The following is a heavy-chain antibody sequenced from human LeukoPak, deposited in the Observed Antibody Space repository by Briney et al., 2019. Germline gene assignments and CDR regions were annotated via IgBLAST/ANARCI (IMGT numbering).Heavy chain of an antibody. Sequence: GGSLKLSCEASGFVFSTYGMHWVRQAPGKGLEWVAVIWYDGGIKYYVDSVKGRFTISRDNSKNTLYLQMNSLRVEDTGIYYCVRAVGPYDYWGQGSLVTVSA. V-gene: IGHV3-33*01. CDR1: GFVFSTYG. D-gene: IGHD1-26*01. J-gene: IGHJ4*02. CDR2: IWYDGGIK. CDR3: VRAVGPYDY.